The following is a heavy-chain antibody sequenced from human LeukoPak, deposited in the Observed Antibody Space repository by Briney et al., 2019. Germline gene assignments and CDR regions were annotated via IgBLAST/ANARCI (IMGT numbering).Heavy chain of an antibody. V-gene: IGHV3-7*01. D-gene: IGHD3-10*01. CDR1: GFTFSSYW. CDR3: AREGRVWFGELLAYNWFDP. CDR2: IKQDGSEK. J-gene: IGHJ5*02. Sequence: GGSLRLSCAASGFTFSSYWMSWVRQAPGKGLEWVANIKQDGSEKYYVDSVKGRFTISRDNAKNSLYLQMNSLRAEDTAGYYCAREGRVWFGELLAYNWFDPWGQGTLVTVSS.